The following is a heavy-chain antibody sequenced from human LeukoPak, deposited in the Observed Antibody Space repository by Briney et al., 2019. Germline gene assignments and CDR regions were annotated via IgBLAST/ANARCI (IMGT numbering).Heavy chain of an antibody. CDR3: ARCRAGTVWFDP. CDR2: INPNSGGT. J-gene: IGHJ5*02. V-gene: IGHV1-2*02. Sequence: ASVKVSCKASGYTFTGYYMHWVRQAPGQGLEWMGWINPNSGGTNYAQKFQGRVTMTRDTSISTAYMELSRLRPDDTAVYYCARCRAGTVWFDPWGQGTLVTVSS. CDR1: GYTFTGYY. D-gene: IGHD1-7*01.